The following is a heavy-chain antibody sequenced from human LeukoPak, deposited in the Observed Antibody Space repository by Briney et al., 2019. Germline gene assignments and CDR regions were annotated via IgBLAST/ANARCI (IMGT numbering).Heavy chain of an antibody. Sequence: ASVKVSCKASGYTFTGDCMHCVRHAPGQGVEWMGWINPNSGGTHYAQKFQRRVTMTRDTSISTAYMELSRLRSDDTAVYYCARAGHYYDSSGYSTRGAFDIWGQGTMVTVSS. CDR1: GYTFTGDC. V-gene: IGHV1-2*02. CDR2: INPNSGGT. J-gene: IGHJ3*02. CDR3: ARAGHYYDSSGYSTRGAFDI. D-gene: IGHD3-22*01.